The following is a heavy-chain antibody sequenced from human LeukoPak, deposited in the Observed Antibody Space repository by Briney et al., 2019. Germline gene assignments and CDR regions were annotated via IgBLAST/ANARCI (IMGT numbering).Heavy chain of an antibody. CDR1: GFTFSGYA. J-gene: IGHJ4*02. V-gene: IGHV3-30-3*01. CDR3: AREDYDMDYFDY. D-gene: IGHD3-9*01. CDR2: ISYDGSNK. Sequence: PGGSLRLSCAASGFTFSGYAMHWVRQAPGKGLEWVAVISYDGSNKYYADSVKGRFTISRDNSKNTLYLQMNSLRAEDTAVYYCAREDYDMDYFDYWGQGTLVTVSS.